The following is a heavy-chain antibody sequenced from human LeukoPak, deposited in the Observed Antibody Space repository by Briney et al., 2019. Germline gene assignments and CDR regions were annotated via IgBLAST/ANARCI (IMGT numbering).Heavy chain of an antibody. D-gene: IGHD2-2*02. CDR2: ISGSGGST. CDR1: GFTFSNYA. J-gene: IGHJ4*02. CDR3: AKSRSSSIRCYNY. V-gene: IGHV3-23*01. Sequence: GGSLRLSCAASGFTFSNYAMSWVRQAPVKGLEWVSDISGSGGSTYYTDSVKGRFTISRDNSNNTLYLQMNSLGADDTAVYYCAKSRSSSIRCYNYWGQGTLVTVSS.